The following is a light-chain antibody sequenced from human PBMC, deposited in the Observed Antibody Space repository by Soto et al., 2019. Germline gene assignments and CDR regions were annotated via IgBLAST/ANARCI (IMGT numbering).Light chain of an antibody. CDR3: CSYAGSYKYV. J-gene: IGLJ1*01. CDR1: SSDVGGYNY. CDR2: DVS. V-gene: IGLV2-11*01. Sequence: QSVLTQPRSVSGSPGQSVTISCTGTSSDVGGYNYASWYQQHPGKAPKLMIYDVSKRPSGVPDRFSGSKSGNTASLTISGLQAEDEADYYCCSYAGSYKYVFGTGTKLTVL.